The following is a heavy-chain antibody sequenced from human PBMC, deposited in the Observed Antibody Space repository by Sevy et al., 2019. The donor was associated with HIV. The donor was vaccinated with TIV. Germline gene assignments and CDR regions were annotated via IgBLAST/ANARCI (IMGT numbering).Heavy chain of an antibody. Sequence: ASVKVSCKASGYTFTGYYMHWVRQAPGQGLEWMEWINPNSGGTNYAQKFQGRVTLTRDTSISTAYMELSRLRYDDTAIYYCARAIRTNYYFDYWGQGTLVTVSS. V-gene: IGHV1-2*02. CDR1: GYTFTGYY. J-gene: IGHJ4*02. CDR2: INPNSGGT. CDR3: ARAIRTNYYFDY. D-gene: IGHD1-7*01.